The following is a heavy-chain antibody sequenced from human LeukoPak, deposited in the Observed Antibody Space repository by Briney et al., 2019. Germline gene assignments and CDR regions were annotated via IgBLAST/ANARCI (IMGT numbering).Heavy chain of an antibody. CDR2: IIPIFGTA. CDR1: GGTFSSYA. V-gene: IGHV1-69*01. J-gene: IGHJ6*03. D-gene: IGHD2-2*02. CDR3: ARTDLDCSSTSCYTSGRRWPYYYYYMDV. Sequence: SVKVSCKASGGTFSSYAISWARQAPGQGLEWMGGIIPIFGTANYAQKFQGRVTITADESTSTAYMELSSLRSEVTAVYYCARTDLDCSSTSCYTSGRRWPYYYYYMDVWGKGTTVTVSS.